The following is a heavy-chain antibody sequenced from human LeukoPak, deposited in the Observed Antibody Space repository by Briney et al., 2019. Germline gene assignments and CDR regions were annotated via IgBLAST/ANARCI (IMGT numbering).Heavy chain of an antibody. J-gene: IGHJ3*02. V-gene: IGHV4-59*01. Sequence: PSETLSLTXTVSGGSISSYYWSWIRQPPGKGLEWIGYIYYSGSTNYNPSLKSRVTISVDTSKSQFSLKLSSVTAADTAVYYCAREVAPYDSSGYYLRKGAFDIWGQGTMVTVSS. CDR2: IYYSGST. CDR1: GGSISSYY. D-gene: IGHD3-22*01. CDR3: AREVAPYDSSGYYLRKGAFDI.